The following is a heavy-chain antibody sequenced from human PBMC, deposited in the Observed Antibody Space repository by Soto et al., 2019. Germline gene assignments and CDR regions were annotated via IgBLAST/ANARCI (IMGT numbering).Heavy chain of an antibody. CDR3: ANGVVVPAAMWNWFDP. V-gene: IGHV1-69*13. D-gene: IGHD2-2*01. CDR1: GGTFSSYA. J-gene: IGHJ5*02. Sequence: SVKVSCKASGGTFSSYAISWVRQAPGQGLEWMGGIIPIFGTANYAQKFQGRVTITADESTSTAYMELSSLRSEDTAVYYCANGVVVPAAMWNWFDPWGQGTLVTVSS. CDR2: IIPIFGTA.